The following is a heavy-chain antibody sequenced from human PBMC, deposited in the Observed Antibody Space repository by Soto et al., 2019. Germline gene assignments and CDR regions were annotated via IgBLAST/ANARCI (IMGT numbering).Heavy chain of an antibody. J-gene: IGHJ6*02. CDR3: ARGRVRGVMYYYYGMDV. Sequence: QVQLQKWGAGLLKPSETLSLTCAVYGGSFSGYYWSWIRQPPGKELEWIGEINHSGSTNYNPSLKSRVTISVDTSKNQFSLKLSSVTAADTAVYYCARGRVRGVMYYYYGMDVWGQGTTVTVSS. V-gene: IGHV4-34*01. D-gene: IGHD3-10*01. CDR2: INHSGST. CDR1: GGSFSGYY.